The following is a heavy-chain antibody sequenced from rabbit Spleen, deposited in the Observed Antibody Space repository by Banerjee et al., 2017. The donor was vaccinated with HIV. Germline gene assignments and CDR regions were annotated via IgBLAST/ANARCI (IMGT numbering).Heavy chain of an antibody. V-gene: IGHV1S45*01. CDR1: GFSFSSSYY. D-gene: IGHD2-1*01. CDR2: IYAGSSTT. Sequence: QEQLVESGGGLVQPEGSLTLTCTASGFSFSSSYYMYWVRQAPGKGLEWIACIYAGSSTTYYASWVNGRFTISKTSSTTMTLQMTSLTAADTATYFCARGSATMTMVITGYYLALWGQGTLVTVS. CDR3: ARGSATMTMVITGYYLAL. J-gene: IGHJ3*01.